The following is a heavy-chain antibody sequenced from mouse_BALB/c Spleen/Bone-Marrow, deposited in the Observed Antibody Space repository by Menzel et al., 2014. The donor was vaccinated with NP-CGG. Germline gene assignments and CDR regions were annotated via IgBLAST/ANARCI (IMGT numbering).Heavy chain of an antibody. D-gene: IGHD2-3*01. CDR3: ARGWLLRHYFDY. CDR2: INPNNGGT. V-gene: IGHV1-22*01. CDR1: GYTFTEYT. Sequence: VQLQQSGPELVKPGASVKISCKPSGYTFTEYTMHWVKQSHGKSLEWIGSINPNNGGTSYNQKFKGKATLTVDKSSSTAYMELRSLTSEDSAVYYCARGWLLRHYFDYWGHGTTLTVSS. J-gene: IGHJ2*01.